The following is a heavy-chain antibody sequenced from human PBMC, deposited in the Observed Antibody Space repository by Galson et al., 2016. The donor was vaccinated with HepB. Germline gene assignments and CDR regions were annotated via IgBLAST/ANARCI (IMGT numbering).Heavy chain of an antibody. CDR1: GYNFTTYW. D-gene: IGHD3-10*01. CDR2: IDPRESYS. CDR3: ARHKGRLEDYFDY. Sequence: QSGAEVKKPGESLKISCTGSGYNFTTYWIGWVRQMPGKGLEWMGKIDPRESYSNYSPSFRGHVTISSDRSLNTAYLMWSSLKASDTAIYFCARHKGRLEDYFDYWGHVTPVTVSS. V-gene: IGHV5-10-1*01. J-gene: IGHJ4*03.